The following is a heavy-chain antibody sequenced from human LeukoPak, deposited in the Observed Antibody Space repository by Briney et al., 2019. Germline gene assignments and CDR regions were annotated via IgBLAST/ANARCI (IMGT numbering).Heavy chain of an antibody. D-gene: IGHD3-9*01. Sequence: SETLSLTCAVYGGSFSGYYWSWIRQPPGKGLEWIGEINHSGSTNYNPSLKSRVTISVDTSKNQFSLKLSSVTAADTAVYYCARHFDWLFAFDYWGQGTLVTVSS. J-gene: IGHJ4*02. CDR3: ARHFDWLFAFDY. CDR1: GGSFSGYY. V-gene: IGHV4-34*01. CDR2: INHSGST.